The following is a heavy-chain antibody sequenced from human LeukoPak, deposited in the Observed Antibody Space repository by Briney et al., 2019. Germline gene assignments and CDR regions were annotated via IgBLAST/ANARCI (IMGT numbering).Heavy chain of an antibody. D-gene: IGHD1-26*01. CDR2: ISSSSSYI. V-gene: IGHV3-21*01. Sequence: GGSLSLSCAASGFTFSSYSMNWVRQAPGKGLAWVSSISSSSSYIYYSDSVKGRFTISRDNAKNSLYLQMNSLRAEDTAVYYCARDLTVGATVRYFDYWGQGTLVTVSS. CDR1: GFTFSSYS. CDR3: ARDLTVGATVRYFDY. J-gene: IGHJ4*02.